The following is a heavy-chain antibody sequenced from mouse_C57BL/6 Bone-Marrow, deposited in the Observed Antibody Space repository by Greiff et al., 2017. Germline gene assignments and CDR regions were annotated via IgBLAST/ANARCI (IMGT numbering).Heavy chain of an antibody. CDR1: GYSFTDYN. V-gene: IGHV1-39*01. D-gene: IGHD1-1*01. CDR3: ARKDYGSSYLYWYFDV. CDR2: INPNYGTT. Sequence: VQLQQSGPELVKPGASVKISCKASGYSFTDYNMNWVKQSNGKSLEWIGVINPNYGTTSYNQKFKGKATLTVDQSSSTAYMQLNSLTSEDSAVYYCARKDYGSSYLYWYFDVWGTGTTVTVSS. J-gene: IGHJ1*03.